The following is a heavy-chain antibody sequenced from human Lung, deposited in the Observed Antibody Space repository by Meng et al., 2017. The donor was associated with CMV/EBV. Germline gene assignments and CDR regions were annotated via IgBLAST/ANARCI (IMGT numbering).Heavy chain of an antibody. D-gene: IGHD6-25*01. CDR1: GFTFSSYA. Sequence: SCAASGFTFSSYAMSWVRQAPGKGLEWVSAISGSGGSTYYADSVKGRFTISRDNSKNTLYLQMNSLRAEDTAVYYCARESSGSFVLDVWGQGTTVTVSS. V-gene: IGHV3-23*01. J-gene: IGHJ6*02. CDR2: ISGSGGST. CDR3: ARESSGSFVLDV.